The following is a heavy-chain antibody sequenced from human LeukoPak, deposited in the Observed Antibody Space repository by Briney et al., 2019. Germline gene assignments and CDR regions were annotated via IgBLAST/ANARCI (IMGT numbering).Heavy chain of an antibody. V-gene: IGHV3-11*01. Sequence: GGPLRLSGAASGFPFSDYYRSWIRQAPGKGREWVSYISSSGSTIYYADSVKGRFTISRDNAKNSLYLQMNSLRAEDTAVYYCAREGWFGESPFDYWGQGTLVTVSS. CDR3: AREGWFGESPFDY. D-gene: IGHD3-10*01. CDR2: ISSSGSTI. J-gene: IGHJ4*02. CDR1: GFPFSDYY.